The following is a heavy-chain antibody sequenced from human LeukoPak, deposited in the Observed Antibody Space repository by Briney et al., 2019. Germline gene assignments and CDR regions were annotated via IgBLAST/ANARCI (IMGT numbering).Heavy chain of an antibody. D-gene: IGHD1-26*01. CDR3: ARSRWELHSTFQH. CDR2: IYYSGST. V-gene: IGHV4-59*01. Sequence: PSETLSLACTVSGGSISSYYWSWIRQPPGKGLEWIGDIYYSGSTNYNPSPKSRVTISVDTSKNQFSLRLSSVTAADTAVYYCARSRWELHSTFQHWGQGTLVTVSS. J-gene: IGHJ1*01. CDR1: GGSISSYY.